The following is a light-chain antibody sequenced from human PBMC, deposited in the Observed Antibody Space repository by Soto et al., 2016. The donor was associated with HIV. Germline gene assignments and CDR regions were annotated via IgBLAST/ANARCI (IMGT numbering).Light chain of an antibody. CDR1: NIADRP. Sequence: SYVPTQPPSLSVAPGETARVTCGGYNIADRPVLWYQQKPGQAPVLVIYDDSDRPSGIPERFSGFNSGNTASLTITGAQAEDEADYYCNSRDSSGNHWVFGGGTKLTV. CDR2: DDS. J-gene: IGLJ3*02. CDR3: NSRDSSGNHWV. V-gene: IGLV3-21*01.